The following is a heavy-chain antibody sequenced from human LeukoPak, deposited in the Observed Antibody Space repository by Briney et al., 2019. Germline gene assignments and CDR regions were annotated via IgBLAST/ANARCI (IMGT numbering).Heavy chain of an antibody. CDR2: IYGADAA. V-gene: IGHV3-66*02. D-gene: IGHD6-13*01. J-gene: IGHJ4*02. CDR3: VTSTGQQFIPYDY. Sequence: GGSLRLSCAASGFNVSSNYMTWIRQAPGKGLEWVSLIYGADAAYYAESVRGRFIISRDNLKNTLFPQMNSLRVEDTALYYCVTSTGQQFIPYDYWGQGTHVTVSS. CDR1: GFNVSSNY.